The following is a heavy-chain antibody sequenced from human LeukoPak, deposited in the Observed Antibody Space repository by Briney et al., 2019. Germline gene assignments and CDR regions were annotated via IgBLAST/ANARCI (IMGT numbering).Heavy chain of an antibody. CDR2: INPSGGAT. V-gene: IGHV1-46*01. D-gene: IGHD4-17*01. J-gene: IGHJ4*02. Sequence: ASVKVSCKASGYSFTSYYMHWVRQAPGQGLEWMGIINPSGGATSSAQKFQGRVTMTRDTSTSTVYMELSSLRSEDTAVYYCARDYGDYALDSWGRGTLVTVSS. CDR3: ARDYGDYALDS. CDR1: GYSFTSYY.